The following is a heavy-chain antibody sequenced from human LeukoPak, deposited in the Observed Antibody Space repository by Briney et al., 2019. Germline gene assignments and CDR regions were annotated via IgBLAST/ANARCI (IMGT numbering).Heavy chain of an antibody. Sequence: PGGSLRLSCVGSGFTFSNAWMGWVRQAPGKGLEWVSSISGSGGTTYYADFLKGRFTISRDNSKNTLYLQMNSLRAEDTAVYYCAKGGARYCSGGSCSRWYYMDVWGKGTTVTVSS. CDR3: AKGGARYCSGGSCSRWYYMDV. CDR1: GFTFSNAW. J-gene: IGHJ6*03. CDR2: ISGSGGTT. D-gene: IGHD2-15*01. V-gene: IGHV3-23*01.